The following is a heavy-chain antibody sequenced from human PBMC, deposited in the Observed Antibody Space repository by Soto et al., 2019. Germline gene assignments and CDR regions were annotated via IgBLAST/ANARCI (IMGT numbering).Heavy chain of an antibody. D-gene: IGHD5-12*01. CDR3: SRDHTSGGYDY. Sequence: WGSLVVSCASSGFSVSHTWMSWVRQAPGKGLEWVSVISDDGKTYYADSAKGRFTLSRDGSKNTLYLQMNSLRAEDTAVYYCSRDHTSGGYDYRGQGTLVTVSS. CDR2: ISDDGKT. CDR1: GFSVSHTW. J-gene: IGHJ4*02. V-gene: IGHV3-53*01.